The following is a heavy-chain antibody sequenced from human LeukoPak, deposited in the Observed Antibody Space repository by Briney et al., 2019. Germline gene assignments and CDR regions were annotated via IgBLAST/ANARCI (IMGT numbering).Heavy chain of an antibody. D-gene: IGHD2-15*01. J-gene: IGHJ4*02. CDR3: AKSPLASCSGVKCYPLDY. CDR2: ITGSTGNT. CDR1: GFTFSNYA. Sequence: GGSLRLSCAASGFTFSNYAMSWVRQAPGKGLGWVSAITGSTGNTYYADSVKGRFTISRDNSKSTLYLQMSNLRAGDTAIYSCAKSPLASCSGVKCYPLDYWGQGTLVTVSS. V-gene: IGHV3-23*01.